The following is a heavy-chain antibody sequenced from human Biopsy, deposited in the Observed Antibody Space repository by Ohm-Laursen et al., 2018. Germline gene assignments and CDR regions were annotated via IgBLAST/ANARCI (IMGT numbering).Heavy chain of an antibody. Sequence: SLRLSCAASGFIFSTYTMNWVRQAPGKGPEWVAVIWHDGSEKYYAGSVKGRFSISRDNSKNTLNLQMNSLRVEDTAIYYCVSEVVGDTDHWGQGTLVTVSS. J-gene: IGHJ4*02. V-gene: IGHV3-33*01. CDR2: IWHDGSEK. D-gene: IGHD2-15*01. CDR3: VSEVVGDTDH. CDR1: GFIFSTYT.